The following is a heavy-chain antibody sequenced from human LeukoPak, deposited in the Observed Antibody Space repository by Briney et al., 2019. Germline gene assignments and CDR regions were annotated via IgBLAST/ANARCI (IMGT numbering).Heavy chain of an antibody. J-gene: IGHJ5*02. CDR1: GGSISSYY. Sequence: SEALSLTCTVSGGSISSYYWSWIRQPAGKGLEWIGRIYSTGSTNYNPSLKSRVTMSVDTSKNQFSLKLSSVTAADTAVYYCARGGSSNWFDPWGQGTLVTVSS. V-gene: IGHV4-4*07. CDR2: IYSTGST. CDR3: ARGGSSNWFDP. D-gene: IGHD6-19*01.